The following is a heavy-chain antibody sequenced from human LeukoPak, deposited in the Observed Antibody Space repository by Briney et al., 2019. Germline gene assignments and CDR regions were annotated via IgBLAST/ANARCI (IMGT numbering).Heavy chain of an antibody. J-gene: IGHJ4*02. CDR2: TTASGSTT. CDR3: AKELRMTV. CDR1: GFTFSSYP. D-gene: IGHD2-21*02. V-gene: IGHV3-23*01. Sequence: GGSLRLSCAASGFTFSSYPMTWVRQAPGKGLEWVSATTASGSTTYYGDSVKGRFTISRDNSKNTLYLQMNRLRAEDTAVYYCAKELRMTVWGQGSLVTVSS.